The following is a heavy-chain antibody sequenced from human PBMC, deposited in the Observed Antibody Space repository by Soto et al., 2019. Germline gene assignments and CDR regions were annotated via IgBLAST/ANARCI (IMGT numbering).Heavy chain of an antibody. CDR3: ARGITMVRGVTNPFDY. V-gene: IGHV4-31*03. D-gene: IGHD3-10*01. CDR1: GGSISSGGYY. CDR2: IYYSGST. Sequence: SETLSLTCTVSGGSISSGGYYWSWIRQHPGKGLEWIGYIYYSGSTYYNPSLKSRVTISVDTSKNQFSLRLSSVTAADTAVYYCARGITMVRGVTNPFDYWGQGTLVTVSS. J-gene: IGHJ4*02.